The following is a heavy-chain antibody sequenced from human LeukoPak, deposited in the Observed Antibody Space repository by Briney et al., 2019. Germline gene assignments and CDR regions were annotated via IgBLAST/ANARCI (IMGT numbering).Heavy chain of an antibody. Sequence: ASVKVSCKASNYTFTIYGISWVRQAPGQGLEWMGWISTYYGNTNYAQKFQGRVTMTTDTSTSTAYMELSRLRSDDTAVYYCARGYYGSGSQRIFDYWGQGTLVTVSS. V-gene: IGHV1-18*01. D-gene: IGHD3-10*01. CDR3: ARGYYGSGSQRIFDY. CDR1: NYTFTIYG. CDR2: ISTYYGNT. J-gene: IGHJ4*02.